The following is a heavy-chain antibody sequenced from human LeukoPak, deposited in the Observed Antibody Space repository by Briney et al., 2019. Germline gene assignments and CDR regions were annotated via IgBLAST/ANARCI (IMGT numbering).Heavy chain of an antibody. CDR2: FDPEDGET. V-gene: IGHV1-24*01. J-gene: IGHJ6*02. CDR1: GYTLTELS. D-gene: IGHD2-15*01. Sequence: ASVTVSCTVSGYTLTELSMHWVRQAPGKGLEWMGGFDPEDGETIYAQKFQGRVTMTEDTSTDTAYMELSSLRSEDTAVYYCATDKDSGGSWRRSYYYYGMDVWGQGTTVTVSS. CDR3: ATDKDSGGSWRRSYYYYGMDV.